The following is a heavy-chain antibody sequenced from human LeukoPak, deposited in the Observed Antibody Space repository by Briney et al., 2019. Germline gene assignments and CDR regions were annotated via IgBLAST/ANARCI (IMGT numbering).Heavy chain of an antibody. CDR3: ARGPRVWGSYRYPHY. D-gene: IGHD3-16*02. CDR1: GGSISSSSYY. V-gene: IGHV4-39*07. J-gene: IGHJ4*02. Sequence: SETLSLTCTVSGGSISSSSYYWGWIRQPPGKGLEWIGSIYYSGSTYYNPSLKSRVTISVDTSKNQFSLKLSSVTAADTAVYYCARGPRVWGSYRYPHYWGQGTLVTVSS. CDR2: IYYSGST.